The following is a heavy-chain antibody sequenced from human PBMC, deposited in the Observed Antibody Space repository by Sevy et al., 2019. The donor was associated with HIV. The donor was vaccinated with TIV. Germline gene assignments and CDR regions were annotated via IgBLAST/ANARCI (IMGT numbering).Heavy chain of an antibody. Sequence: SETLSLTCVVSGYSISSGYWWDWFRRPPGKGVEWIGAIHYTGTTQYTPSLNRRVTVSADTSKNQFSLRLSSMTAADTAVYYCASHDWGREDYWGQGTLVTVSS. CDR2: IHYTGTT. D-gene: IGHD7-27*01. V-gene: IGHV4-38-2*01. CDR3: ASHDWGREDY. CDR1: GYSISSGYW. J-gene: IGHJ4*02.